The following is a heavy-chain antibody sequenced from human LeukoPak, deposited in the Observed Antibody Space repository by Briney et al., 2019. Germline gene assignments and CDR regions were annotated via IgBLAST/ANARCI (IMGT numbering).Heavy chain of an antibody. J-gene: IGHJ4*02. D-gene: IGHD6-13*01. CDR2: IYTSGST. V-gene: IGHV4-61*02. Sequence: PSETLSLTCTVSGGSISSGSYYWSWIRQPAGKGLEWIGRIYTSGSTNYNPSLKSRVTISVDTSKNQFSLKLSSVTAADTAVYYCASSNGIAAAGTNFDYWGQGTLVTVSS. CDR1: GGSISSGSYY. CDR3: ASSNGIAAAGTNFDY.